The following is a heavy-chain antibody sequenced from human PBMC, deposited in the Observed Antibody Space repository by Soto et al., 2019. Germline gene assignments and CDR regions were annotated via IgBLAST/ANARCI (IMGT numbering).Heavy chain of an antibody. CDR3: ARWPAFDY. CDR2: INHSGST. Sequence: QVQLQQWGAGLLKPSETLSLTCAVYGGSFSGYYWCWIRHPPGKGLGWIGEINHSGSTSYNPALTSRVPISVDTSKNQSSLKLISVTAADTAVYYCARWPAFDYWGQGTLVTVSS. V-gene: IGHV4-34*01. CDR1: GGSFSGYY. J-gene: IGHJ4*02.